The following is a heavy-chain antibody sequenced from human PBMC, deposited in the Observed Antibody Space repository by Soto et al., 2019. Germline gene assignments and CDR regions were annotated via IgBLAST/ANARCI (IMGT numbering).Heavy chain of an antibody. CDR2: ISYDGSNK. CDR1: GFTFSSYG. Sequence: QVQLVESGGGVVQPGRSLRLSCAASGFTFSSYGMHWVRQAPGKGLEWVAVISYDGSNKYYADSVKGRFTISRDNSKNKLYLQMNSLRAEDTAVYYCAKDRGYDYALNYWGQGTLVTVSS. V-gene: IGHV3-30*18. CDR3: AKDRGYDYALNY. D-gene: IGHD5-12*01. J-gene: IGHJ4*02.